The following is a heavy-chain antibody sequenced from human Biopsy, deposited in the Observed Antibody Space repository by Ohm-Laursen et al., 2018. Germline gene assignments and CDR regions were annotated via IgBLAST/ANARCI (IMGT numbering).Heavy chain of an antibody. Sequence: GSLVKVSCKASGVTLDTYAFGWVRQAPGQGLEWMGGRIPYFNTIYYARNFQDRAVITADRSARTTDMQLSGLRPDDTAVYYCVGGQRGPPIGVTVPGDAFDLWGPGTMVTVSP. CDR1: GVTLDTYA. J-gene: IGHJ3*01. V-gene: IGHV1-69*01. CDR3: VGGQRGPPIGVTVPGDAFDL. CDR2: RIPYFNTI. D-gene: IGHD2/OR15-2a*01.